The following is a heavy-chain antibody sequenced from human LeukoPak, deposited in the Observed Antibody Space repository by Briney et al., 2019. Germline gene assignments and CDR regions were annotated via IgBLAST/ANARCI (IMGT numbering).Heavy chain of an antibody. CDR3: ARGRFGYCSGGSCYYFYRYYYYYMDV. Sequence: SETLSLTCTVSGGSISSYYWSWIRQPPGKGLEWIGYIYYSGSTNYNPSLKSRVTISVDTSKNQFSLKLSSVTAADTAVYYCARGRFGYCSGGSCYYFYRYYYYYMDVWGKGTTVTISS. D-gene: IGHD2-15*01. V-gene: IGHV4-59*01. J-gene: IGHJ6*03. CDR2: IYYSGST. CDR1: GGSISSYY.